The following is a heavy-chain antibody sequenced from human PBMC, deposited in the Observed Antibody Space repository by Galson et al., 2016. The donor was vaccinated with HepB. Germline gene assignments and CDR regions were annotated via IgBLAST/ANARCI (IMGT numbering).Heavy chain of an antibody. CDR2: IIPIFGTA. Sequence: SVKVSCKASGGTFNSYALSWVRQAPGQGLEWMGEIIPIFGTANYAQRFQGRVTITADESTSTAYMALSSLRSEDTTVYYCGKVEDGYNRHYYYGMDVWGQGTTVTVSS. V-gene: IGHV1-69*13. J-gene: IGHJ6*02. CDR1: GGTFNSYA. CDR3: GKVEDGYNRHYYYGMDV. D-gene: IGHD5-24*01.